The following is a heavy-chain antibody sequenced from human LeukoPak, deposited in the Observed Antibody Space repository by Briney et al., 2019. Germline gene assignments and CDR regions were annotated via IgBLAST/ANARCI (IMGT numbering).Heavy chain of an antibody. Sequence: ASVKVSCKASGYTFTDYHMHWVRQAPGQGLEWMGCINLYSGGAHYAQKFQDRLSMTRDTSINTAYMELSSLRFDDTAVYYCARDILGRSNGGSNYFGMEIWGQGTTVTVSS. CDR3: ARDILGRSNGGSNYFGMEI. CDR2: INLYSGGA. J-gene: IGHJ6*02. D-gene: IGHD2-8*01. V-gene: IGHV1-2*02. CDR1: GYTFTDYH.